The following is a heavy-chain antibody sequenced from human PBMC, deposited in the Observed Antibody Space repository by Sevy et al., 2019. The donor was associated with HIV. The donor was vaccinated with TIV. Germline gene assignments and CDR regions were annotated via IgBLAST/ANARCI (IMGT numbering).Heavy chain of an antibody. J-gene: IGHJ6*03. D-gene: IGHD2-2*01. CDR1: GFTFDDYA. Sequence: GGSLRLSCAASGFTFDDYAMHWVRQAPGKGLEWVSGISWNSGSIGYADSVKGRFTISRDNAKNSLYLQMNSLRAEDTALYYCAKEAGGCSSTSCPRTDYYYYYYMDVWGKGTTVTVSS. CDR2: ISWNSGSI. V-gene: IGHV3-9*01. CDR3: AKEAGGCSSTSCPRTDYYYYYYMDV.